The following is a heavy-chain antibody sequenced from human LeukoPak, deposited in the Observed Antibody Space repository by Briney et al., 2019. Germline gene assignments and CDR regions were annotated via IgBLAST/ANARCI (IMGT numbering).Heavy chain of an antibody. D-gene: IGHD1-14*01. J-gene: IGHJ6*02. CDR3: ARVITHHYGMDV. CDR2: GYYTGTT. CDR1: GGSISSYY. V-gene: IGHV4-59*01. Sequence: SETLSLICTVSGGSISSYYWTWIRQPPGKGLEWIGYGYYTGTTNYNPSLKSRATISVDTSKNQFSLKLRSVTAADTAVYYCARVITHHYGMDVWGQGTTVTISS.